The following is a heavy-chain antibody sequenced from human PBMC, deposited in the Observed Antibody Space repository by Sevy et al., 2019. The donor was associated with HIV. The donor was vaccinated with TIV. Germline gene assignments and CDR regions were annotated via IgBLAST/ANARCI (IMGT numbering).Heavy chain of an antibody. CDR1: GFTFSSYG. D-gene: IGHD2-21*01. V-gene: IGHV3-30*02. CDR3: ARQAYCGGDCYRANGMDV. Sequence: GGSLRLSCAASGFTFSSYGMHWVRQAPGKGLEWVAFIRYDGSNKYYADSVKGRFTISRDNSKNTLYLQMNSLRAEDPAVYYCARQAYCGGDCYRANGMDVWGQGTTVTVSS. J-gene: IGHJ6*02. CDR2: IRYDGSNK.